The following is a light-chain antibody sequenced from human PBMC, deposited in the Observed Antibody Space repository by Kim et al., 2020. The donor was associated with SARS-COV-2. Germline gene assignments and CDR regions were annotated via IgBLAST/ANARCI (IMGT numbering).Light chain of an antibody. CDR1: QDISNY. Sequence: ASDGDRFTITCRASQDISNYLAVFQLKPGKAPKLLIYAASALQPGVPSRFSGSGSGTDFTLTVTSLQPEDVATYYCQKCDSAPWTFGQGTKVEIK. J-gene: IGKJ1*01. V-gene: IGKV1-27*01. CDR3: QKCDSAPWT. CDR2: AAS.